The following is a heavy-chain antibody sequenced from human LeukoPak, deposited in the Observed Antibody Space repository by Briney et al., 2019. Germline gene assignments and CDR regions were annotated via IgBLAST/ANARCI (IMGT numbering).Heavy chain of an antibody. D-gene: IGHD3-9*01. CDR3: ARPAETGHDFDY. CDR1: GGSISSYY. CDR2: IYYSGST. V-gene: IGHV4-59*12. J-gene: IGHJ4*02. Sequence: SETLSLTCTVSGGSISSYYWSWIRQPPGKGLEWIGYIYYSGSTNYNPSLKSRVTISVDTSKNQFSLKLSSVTAADTAVYYCARPAETGHDFDYWGQGTLVTVSS.